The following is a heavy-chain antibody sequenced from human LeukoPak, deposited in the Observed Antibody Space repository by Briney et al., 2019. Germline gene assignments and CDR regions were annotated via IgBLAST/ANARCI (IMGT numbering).Heavy chain of an antibody. J-gene: IGHJ4*02. D-gene: IGHD3-10*01. CDR3: AKDPGWLGEFVYYFDY. CDR1: GFTFSSYA. Sequence: GGSLRLSCAASGFTFSSYAMSWVRQAPGKGLEWVSAISGSGGSTYYADSVKGRFTISRDNSKNTLYLQMNSLRAEDTAVYYCAKDPGWLGEFVYYFDYWGQGTLVTVSS. CDR2: ISGSGGST. V-gene: IGHV3-23*01.